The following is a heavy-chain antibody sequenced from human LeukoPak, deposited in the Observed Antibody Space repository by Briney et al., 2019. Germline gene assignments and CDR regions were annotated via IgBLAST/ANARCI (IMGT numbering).Heavy chain of an antibody. CDR1: GFTFSTYS. CDR2: ISWDGTT. D-gene: IGHD3-22*01. Sequence: GGSLRLSCAASGFTFSTYSMNWVRQAPGKTLEWVSLISWDGTTYYADSVKGRFTISRDNSKDSLYLQMDSLRSEDTAFYYCVKDLSYESSGSFFDYWGQGTLVTVS. J-gene: IGHJ4*02. CDR3: VKDLSYESSGSFFDY. V-gene: IGHV3-43*01.